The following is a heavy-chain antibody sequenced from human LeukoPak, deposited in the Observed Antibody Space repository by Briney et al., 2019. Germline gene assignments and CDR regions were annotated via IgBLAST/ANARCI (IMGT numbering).Heavy chain of an antibody. CDR2: IYNSGNT. CDR3: ARDGLWAFDI. Sequence: SETLSLTCTVSGGSISSGRYYWSWIRQPAGKGLEWIGRIYNSGNTSYNPSLKSRLTVSVDTTKNQFSLKLSSVTAADTAVYYCARDGLWAFDIWGQGTMVTVSS. J-gene: IGHJ3*02. CDR1: GGSISSGRYY. V-gene: IGHV4-61*02.